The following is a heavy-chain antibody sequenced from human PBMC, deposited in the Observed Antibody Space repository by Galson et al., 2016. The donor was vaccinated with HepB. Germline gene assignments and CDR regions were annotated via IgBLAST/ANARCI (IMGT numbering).Heavy chain of an antibody. CDR1: GYTFTSYG. CDR2: ISPYNGDT. D-gene: IGHD1-26*01. V-gene: IGHV1-18*04. J-gene: IGHJ6*02. CDR3: ARGGGSAYYGMDV. Sequence: SVKVSCKASGYTFTSYGISWVRQAPGQGLEWMGWISPYNGDTNYAQKLQGRATVTTDTSASTAYMELSGLRSDDTAVYYCARGGGSAYYGMDVCGQGTTVTVAS.